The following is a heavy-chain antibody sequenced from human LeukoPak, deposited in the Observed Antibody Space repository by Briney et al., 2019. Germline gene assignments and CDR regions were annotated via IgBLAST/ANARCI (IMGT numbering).Heavy chain of an antibody. J-gene: IGHJ4*02. V-gene: IGHV4-59*01. D-gene: IGHD5-18*01. CDR1: GGSISSYY. CDR2: IYYSGST. Sequence: SETLSLTCTVSGGSISSYYWNWIRQPPGKGLEWIGYIYYSGSTNYNPSLQSRVTISVDTSKNQFSLKLSSVTAADTAVYYCARGRYSYGPGGFDYWGQGTLVTVSS. CDR3: ARGRYSYGPGGFDY.